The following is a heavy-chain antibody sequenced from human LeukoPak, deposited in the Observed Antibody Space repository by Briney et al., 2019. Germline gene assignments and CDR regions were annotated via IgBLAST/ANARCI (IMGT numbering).Heavy chain of an antibody. CDR2: IRYDGSNK. CDR3: ARDLSPAYFLH. CDR1: GFTFSNYG. J-gene: IGHJ1*01. D-gene: IGHD2/OR15-2a*01. V-gene: IGHV3-30*02. Sequence: PGGSLRLSCAASGFTFSNYGMHWVRQAPGKGLGWVAFIRYDGSNKYYPDSVKGRFSISRDNSKNTLYLQMNSLRAEDTAVYYCARDLSPAYFLHWGQGTLVTVSS.